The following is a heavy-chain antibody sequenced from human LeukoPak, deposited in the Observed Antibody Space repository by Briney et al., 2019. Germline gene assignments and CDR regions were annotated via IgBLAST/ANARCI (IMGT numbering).Heavy chain of an antibody. D-gene: IGHD2-15*01. CDR2: INHSGST. Sequence: SETLSLTCAVYGGSFSGYYWGWIRQPPGKGLEWIGEINHSGSTNYNPSLKSRVTISVDTSKNQFPLKLSSVTAADTAVYYCARVGKNYCSGGSCYPLVDYWGQGTLVTVSS. CDR3: ARVGKNYCSGGSCYPLVDY. J-gene: IGHJ4*02. V-gene: IGHV4-34*01. CDR1: GGSFSGYY.